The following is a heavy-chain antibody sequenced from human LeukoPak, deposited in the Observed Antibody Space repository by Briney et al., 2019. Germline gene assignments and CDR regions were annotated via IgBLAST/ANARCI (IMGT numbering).Heavy chain of an antibody. CDR2: IYSGGST. CDR3: ARDSGEEYYYDSSGYYGMN. D-gene: IGHD3-22*01. J-gene: IGHJ4*02. CDR1: GFTVSSNY. Sequence: GGSLRLSCAASGFTVSSNYMSWVRQAPGKGLEWVSVIYSGGSTYYADSVKGRFTISRDNAKNSLYLQMNSLRAEDTAVYYCARDSGEEYYYDSSGYYGMNWGQGTLVTVSS. V-gene: IGHV3-53*01.